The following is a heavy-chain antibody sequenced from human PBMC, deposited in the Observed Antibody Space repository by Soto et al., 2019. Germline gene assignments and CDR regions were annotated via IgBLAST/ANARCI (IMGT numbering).Heavy chain of an antibody. Sequence: SETLSLTCTVSGGSISSYYWSWIRQPPGKGLEWIGYIYYSGSTNYNPSLKSRVTISVDTSKNQFSLKLSSVTAADTAVYYCARDLYPARGYGMDVWGQGTTVTVSS. CDR3: ARDLYPARGYGMDV. CDR1: GGSISSYY. V-gene: IGHV4-59*01. CDR2: IYYSGST. J-gene: IGHJ6*02. D-gene: IGHD2-2*01.